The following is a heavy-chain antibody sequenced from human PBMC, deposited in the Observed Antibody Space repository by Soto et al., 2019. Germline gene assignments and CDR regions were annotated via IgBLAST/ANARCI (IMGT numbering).Heavy chain of an antibody. D-gene: IGHD4-17*01. CDR1: GGSISSGGYS. CDR2: IYHSGST. Sequence: QLQLQESGSGLVKPSQTLSLTCAVSGGSISSGGYSWSWIRQPPGKALEWIGYIYHSGSTYYNPSRRSRVPISVEMSKTQFSRKRSSVAGADTAVYYCASTEYGGKVSGAFDIWGQGTMVTVSS. CDR3: ASTEYGGKVSGAFDI. J-gene: IGHJ3*02. V-gene: IGHV4-30-2*01.